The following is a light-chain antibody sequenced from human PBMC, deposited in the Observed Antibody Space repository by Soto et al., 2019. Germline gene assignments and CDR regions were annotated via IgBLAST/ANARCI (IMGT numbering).Light chain of an antibody. CDR1: QSVSSSY. V-gene: IGKV3-20*01. CDR2: GAS. Sequence: EIVLTQSPGTLSLSPGERATLSCRASQSVSSSYLAWYQQKPSQAPRLLIYGASSRATGIPDRFTGSGSGTDFTLTISSLEPEDFAVYYCQQYGNSPKTFGQGTKVEIK. CDR3: QQYGNSPKT. J-gene: IGKJ1*01.